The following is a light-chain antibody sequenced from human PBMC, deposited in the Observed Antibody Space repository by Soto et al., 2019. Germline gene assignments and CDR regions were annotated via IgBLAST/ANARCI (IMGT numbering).Light chain of an antibody. V-gene: IGKV3-11*01. CDR2: DTS. J-gene: IGKJ5*01. Sequence: EIVLTQSPATLSVSPGETAILSCRASQSVRSYLAWYQHKPGQAPRLLIYDTSNRATGIPARFSGSGSGTDFTLTISSLEPEDFAVYYCQQRYDWPPITFGQGTRLDIK. CDR3: QQRYDWPPIT. CDR1: QSVRSY.